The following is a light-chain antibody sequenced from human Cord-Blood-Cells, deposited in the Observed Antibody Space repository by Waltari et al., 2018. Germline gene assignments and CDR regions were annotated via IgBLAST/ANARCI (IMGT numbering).Light chain of an antibody. V-gene: IGLV2-23*01. CDR1: SSDVGSYNL. CDR3: CSYAGSSTLV. Sequence: QSALTQPASVSGSPGQSITISCTGTSSDVGSYNLVSWYQQHPGKAPNLMIYEGTKRPSGVSNRFSGSKSGNTASLTISGRQAEDEADYYCCSYAGSSTLVFGGGTKLTVL. CDR2: EGT. J-gene: IGLJ2*01.